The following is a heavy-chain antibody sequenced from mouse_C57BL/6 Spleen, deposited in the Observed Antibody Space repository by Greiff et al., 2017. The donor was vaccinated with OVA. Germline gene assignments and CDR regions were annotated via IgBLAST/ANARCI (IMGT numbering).Heavy chain of an antibody. Sequence: QVQLQQSGAELVRPGTSVKMSCKASGYTFTNYWIGWAKQRPGHGLEWIGDIYPGGGYTNYNEKFKGKATPTADKSSSTAYMQFSSLTSEDSAIYDGARSGGLGSIYAMDYWGQGTSVTVSS. CDR2: IYPGGGYT. CDR3: ARSGGLGSIYAMDY. D-gene: IGHD2-10*02. V-gene: IGHV1-63*01. CDR1: GYTFTNYW. J-gene: IGHJ4*01.